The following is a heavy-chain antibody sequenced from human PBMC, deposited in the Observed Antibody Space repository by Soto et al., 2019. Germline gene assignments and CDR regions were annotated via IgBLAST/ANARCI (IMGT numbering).Heavy chain of an antibody. Sequence: PGGSLSLSCAASGFPFSSYNMNWVRQAPGKGLEWVAVISYDGSNKYYADSVKGRFTISRDNSKNTLYLQMNSLRAEDTAVYYCAREVIYEVTINWFDPWGQGALVTVSS. J-gene: IGHJ5*02. CDR2: ISYDGSNK. CDR3: AREVIYEVTINWFDP. V-gene: IGHV3-30-3*01. CDR1: GFPFSSYN. D-gene: IGHD3-16*02.